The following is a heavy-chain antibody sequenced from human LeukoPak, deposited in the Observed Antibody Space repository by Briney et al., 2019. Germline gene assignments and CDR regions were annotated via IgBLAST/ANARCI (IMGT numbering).Heavy chain of an antibody. D-gene: IGHD6-13*01. CDR2: IKQDGSEK. CDR3: AKGTYSSSWYSNGMDV. J-gene: IGHJ6*02. CDR1: GFTFSSYW. Sequence: GGSLRLSCAASGFTFSSYWMSWVRQAPGKGLEWMANIKQDGSEKYYVDSVKSRFTISRDNAKSSLYLQMNSLRAEDTALYYCAKGTYSSSWYSNGMDVWGQGTTVTVSS. V-gene: IGHV3-7*03.